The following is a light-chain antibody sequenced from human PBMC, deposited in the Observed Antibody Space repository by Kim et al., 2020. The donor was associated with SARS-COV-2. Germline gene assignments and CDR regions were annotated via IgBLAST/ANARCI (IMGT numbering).Light chain of an antibody. CDR3: QKYGSSPPYT. V-gene: IGKV3-20*01. CDR1: QGVNSYY. J-gene: IGKJ2*01. CDR2: RAS. Sequence: SPGERATLSCRASQGVNSYYLAWYQQNPGQAPRLLIYRASRRATGIPDRFSGSGSGTEFTLTISRLDPEDFAVYYCQKYGSSPPYTFGQGTKLEI.